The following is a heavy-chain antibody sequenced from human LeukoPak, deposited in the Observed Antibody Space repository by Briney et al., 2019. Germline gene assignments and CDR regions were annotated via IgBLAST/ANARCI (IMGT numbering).Heavy chain of an antibody. CDR1: GLSFSSYW. D-gene: IGHD1-26*01. CDR3: ARVNSGRYWGDAFDI. J-gene: IGHJ3*02. CDR2: MKQDGSET. Sequence: GGSLRLSCAACGLSFSSYWISWVRQAPGKGLECVASMKQDGSETQYVDSVKGRFTISRDNAKNSLYLQMNRLRVEGTAVYYCARVNSGRYWGDAFDIWGQGTMVTVSS. V-gene: IGHV3-7*03.